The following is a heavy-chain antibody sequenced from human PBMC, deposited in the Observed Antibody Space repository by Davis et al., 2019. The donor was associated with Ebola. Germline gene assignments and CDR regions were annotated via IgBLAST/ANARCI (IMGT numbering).Heavy chain of an antibody. D-gene: IGHD3-9*01. CDR1: GYTFTSYD. Sequence: AASVKVSCKASGYTFTSYDINWVRQATEQGLEWMGWMNANSGNTGYAQKFQGRVTMTRNTSISTAYMELSSLRSEDTAVYYCARGIVNFDWLSNYYYYYGMDVWGQGTTVTVSS. CDR3: ARGIVNFDWLSNYYYYYGMDV. CDR2: MNANSGNT. J-gene: IGHJ6*02. V-gene: IGHV1-8*02.